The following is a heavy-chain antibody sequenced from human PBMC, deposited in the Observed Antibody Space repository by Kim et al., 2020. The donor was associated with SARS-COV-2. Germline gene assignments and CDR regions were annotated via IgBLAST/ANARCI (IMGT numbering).Heavy chain of an antibody. Sequence: SETLSHTCAVYGGSFSGYYWSWIRQPPGKGLEWIGEINHSGSTNYNPSLKSRVTISVDTSKNQFSLKLSSVTAADTAVYYCAGGLYSNYLRYYYYMDVWGKGTTVTVSS. CDR2: INHSGST. V-gene: IGHV4-34*01. CDR1: GGSFSGYY. J-gene: IGHJ6*03. D-gene: IGHD4-4*01. CDR3: AGGLYSNYLRYYYYMDV.